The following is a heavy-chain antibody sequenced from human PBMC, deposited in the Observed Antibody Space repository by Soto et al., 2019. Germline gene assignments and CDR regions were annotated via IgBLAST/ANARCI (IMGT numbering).Heavy chain of an antibody. V-gene: IGHV4-34*01. CDR2: INHSGRV. D-gene: IGHD3-22*01. J-gene: IGHJ5*01. CDR1: GGSFIGHS. CDR3: STRAYDTNGYYRFDP. Sequence: PXGTLSLTCAVYGGSFIGHSWTWIRQSPGEGLEWIGDINHSGRVNYSPSLKSRVTISLDTSKNQFSLTLSAVTAADTAMYYCSTRAYDTNGYYRFDPWGQGTLVTVSS.